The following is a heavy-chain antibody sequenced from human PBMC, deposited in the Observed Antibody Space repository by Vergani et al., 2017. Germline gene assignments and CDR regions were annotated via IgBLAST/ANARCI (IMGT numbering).Heavy chain of an antibody. V-gene: IGHV3-23*04. D-gene: IGHD3-3*01. CDR3: AKDGDFWSGSWFDP. CDR2: ISGSGGST. J-gene: IGHJ5*02. CDR1: GFTVSSNY. Sequence: EVQLVETGGGLIQPGGSLRLSCAASGFTVSSNYMSWVRQAPGKGLEWVSAISGSGGSTYYADSVKGRFTISRDNSKNTLYLQMNSLRAEDTAVYYCAKDGDFWSGSWFDPWGQGTLVTVSS.